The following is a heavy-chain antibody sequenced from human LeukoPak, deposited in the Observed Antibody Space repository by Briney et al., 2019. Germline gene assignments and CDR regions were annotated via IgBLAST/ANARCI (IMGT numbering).Heavy chain of an antibody. CDR2: INHSGST. V-gene: IGHV4-34*01. J-gene: IGHJ4*02. Sequence: SETPSLTCAVYGGSFRGYYWSWLRQPPGKGLEWIGEINHSGSTNYNPSLKSRVTISVDTSKNQFSLKLSSVTAADTAVYYCARGSWLRRYFDYWGQGTLVTVSS. D-gene: IGHD5-12*01. CDR3: ARGSWLRRYFDY. CDR1: GGSFRGYY.